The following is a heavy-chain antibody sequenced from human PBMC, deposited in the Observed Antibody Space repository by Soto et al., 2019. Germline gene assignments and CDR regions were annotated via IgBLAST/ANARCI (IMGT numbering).Heavy chain of an antibody. D-gene: IGHD6-6*01. CDR1: GFTFSSYA. J-gene: IGHJ6*02. CDR3: AREYSSSRRDYYYYGMDV. CDR2: ISYDGSNK. V-gene: IGHV3-30-3*01. Sequence: GSLRLSCAASGFTFSSYAMHWVRQAPGKGLEWVAVISYDGSNKYYADSVKGRFTISRDNSKNTLYLQMNSLRAEDTAVYYCAREYSSSRRDYYYYGMDVWGQGTTVTVSS.